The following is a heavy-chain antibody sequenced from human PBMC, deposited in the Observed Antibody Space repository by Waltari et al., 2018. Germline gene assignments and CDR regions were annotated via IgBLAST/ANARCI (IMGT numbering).Heavy chain of an antibody. Sequence: EVQLLESGGGLLQPGGSPRLSCAACGFTFSNAVMGLVRHAPGKGLEWVGRIKSKTDGGTTDYAAPVKGRFTISRDDSKNTLYLQMNSLKTEDTAVYYCTTEEEVGAFWGQGTLVTVSS. CDR1: GFTFSNAV. V-gene: IGHV3-15*01. J-gene: IGHJ4*02. CDR3: TTEEEVGAF. D-gene: IGHD1-26*01. CDR2: IKSKTDGGTT.